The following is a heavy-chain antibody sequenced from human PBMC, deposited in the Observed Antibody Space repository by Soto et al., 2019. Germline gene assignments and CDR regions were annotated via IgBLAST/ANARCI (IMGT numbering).Heavy chain of an antibody. CDR1: GFIFSTYW. J-gene: IGHJ6*02. CDR3: ARVSGENDFWSGYYGNYYDMDV. D-gene: IGHD3-3*01. CDR2: IQQDGSEK. V-gene: IGHV3-7*01. Sequence: EVQLVESGGGLVQPGGSPRLSCAASGFIFSTYWMTWVRQARGQGLEWVANIQQDGSEKNYVDSVKGRFTISRDNAKNSLYLQMNSLRVEDTAVYYCARVSGENDFWSGYYGNYYDMDVWGQGTTVTVSS.